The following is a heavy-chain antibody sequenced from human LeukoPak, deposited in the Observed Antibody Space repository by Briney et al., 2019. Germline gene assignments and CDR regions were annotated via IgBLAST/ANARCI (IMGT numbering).Heavy chain of an antibody. V-gene: IGHV4-59*08. CDR2: IYYSGST. Sequence: SETLSLTCTVSGGSISSYYWSWIRQPPGKGLEWIGYIYYSGSTNYNPSLKSRVTISVDTSKNQFSLKLSSVTAADTAVYNCARRGGSSGWLPFDYWGQGTLVTVSS. CDR1: GGSISSYY. D-gene: IGHD6-19*01. CDR3: ARRGGSSGWLPFDY. J-gene: IGHJ4*02.